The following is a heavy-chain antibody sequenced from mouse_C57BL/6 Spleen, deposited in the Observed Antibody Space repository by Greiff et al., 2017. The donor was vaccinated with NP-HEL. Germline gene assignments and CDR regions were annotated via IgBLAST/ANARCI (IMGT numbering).Heavy chain of an antibody. CDR1: GYSFTGYY. CDR2: INPSTGGT. D-gene: IGHD1-1*01. Sequence: VQLQQSGPELVKPGASVKISCKASGYSFTGYYMNWVKQSPEKSLEWIGEINPSTGGTTYNQKFKAKATLTVDKSSSTAYMQLKSLTSEDSAVYYCARSDLTTVVATGYFDVWGTGTTVTVSS. J-gene: IGHJ1*03. V-gene: IGHV1-42*01. CDR3: ARSDLTTVVATGYFDV.